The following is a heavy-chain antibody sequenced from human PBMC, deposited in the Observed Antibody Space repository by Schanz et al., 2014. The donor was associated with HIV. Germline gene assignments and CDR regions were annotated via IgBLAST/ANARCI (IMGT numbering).Heavy chain of an antibody. Sequence: QVQLVQSGAEVTKPGASVKVSCKASGYSFANYDIHWVRQATGQGLEWMGWMNPNSGNTGYAQRFQGRVTMTRNTSTSTAYMELRSLRSDDTAVYYCARGEVPSLGMDVWGQGTTVTVSS. J-gene: IGHJ6*02. CDR2: MNPNSGNT. CDR1: GYSFANYD. V-gene: IGHV1-8*01. D-gene: IGHD1-1*01. CDR3: ARGEVPSLGMDV.